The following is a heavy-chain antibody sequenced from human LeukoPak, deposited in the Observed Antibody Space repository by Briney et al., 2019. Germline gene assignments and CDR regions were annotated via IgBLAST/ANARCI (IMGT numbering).Heavy chain of an antibody. Sequence: ASVKVSCKASGYTFTSYYMHWVRQAPGQGLEWMGIINPSGGSTSYAQKFQGRVTMTRDMSTSTVYMELSSLRSEDTAVYYCARGRLLYDFWSGYYGGSFDYWGQGTLVTVSS. D-gene: IGHD3-3*01. CDR1: GYTFTSYY. CDR2: INPSGGST. J-gene: IGHJ4*02. CDR3: ARGRLLYDFWSGYYGGSFDY. V-gene: IGHV1-46*01.